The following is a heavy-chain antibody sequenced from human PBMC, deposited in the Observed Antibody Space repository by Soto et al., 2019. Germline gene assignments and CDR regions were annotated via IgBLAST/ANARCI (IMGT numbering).Heavy chain of an antibody. CDR2: INPSGGST. Sequence: QVQLVQSGAEVKKPGASVKVSCKASGYTFTSYYMHWVRQAPGQGLEWMGIINPSGGSTGYAQKFQDRVTMTRDTSTSTVYMELSSLRSEDTAVYYCARVSGSVDDSSGWYFDYWGQGTLVTVSS. CDR1: GYTFTSYY. V-gene: IGHV1-46*01. D-gene: IGHD6-19*01. J-gene: IGHJ4*02. CDR3: ARVSGSVDDSSGWYFDY.